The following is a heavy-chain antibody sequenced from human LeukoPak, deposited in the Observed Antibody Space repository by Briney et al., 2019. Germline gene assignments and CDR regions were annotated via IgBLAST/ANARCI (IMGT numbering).Heavy chain of an antibody. D-gene: IGHD2-15*01. V-gene: IGHV4-39*07. Sequence: QLQLQESGPGLVKTSETLSLTCTVSGGSIRSSSYYWGWIRQPPGKGLEWIGSIYYSGSTYYNASLKSRGTISVDTSKNQFSLKLSSVTAADTAVYYCARVGCSGGSCYIDYWGQGTLVTVSS. CDR2: IYYSGST. CDR3: ARVGCSGGSCYIDY. J-gene: IGHJ4*02. CDR1: GGSIRSSSYY.